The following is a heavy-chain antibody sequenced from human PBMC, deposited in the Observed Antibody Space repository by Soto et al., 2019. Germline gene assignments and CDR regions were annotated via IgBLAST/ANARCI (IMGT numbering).Heavy chain of an antibody. J-gene: IGHJ6*02. CDR2: IYRGGST. CDR3: ARDSRWLQLPHYYYYYGMDV. CDR1: GFTVSSNY. D-gene: IGHD5-12*01. V-gene: IGHV3-53*01. Sequence: GGSLRLSCAASGFTVSSNYMSWVRQAPGKGLEWVSVIYRGGSTYYADSVKGRFTISRDNSKNTLYLQMNSLRAEDTAVYYCARDSRWLQLPHYYYYYGMDVWGQGTTVTVSS.